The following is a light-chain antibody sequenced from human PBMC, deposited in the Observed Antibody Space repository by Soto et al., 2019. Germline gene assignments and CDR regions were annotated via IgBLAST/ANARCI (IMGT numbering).Light chain of an antibody. V-gene: IGKV1-39*01. J-gene: IGKJ2*01. CDR2: LAS. CDR3: QQTYSTLYT. CDR1: QTISRY. Sequence: DIQMTQPPSSLSASVGDRVTITCRASQTISRYLNWYQHKPGKAPQLLIYLASSVQSGVPSRFSGSGSGTDFTLTISSLQPEDFATYYCQQTYSTLYTFGQGTKLDIK.